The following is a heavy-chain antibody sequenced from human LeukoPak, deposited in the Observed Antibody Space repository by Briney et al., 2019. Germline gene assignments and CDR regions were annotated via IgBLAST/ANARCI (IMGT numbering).Heavy chain of an antibody. CDR3: ARVRHSTYYHDSSGYYPNWFDP. Sequence: ASVKVSCKASGYTFTGYYMHWVRQAPGQGLEWMGGINPNSGGTNYAQKFQGRVTMTRDTSISTAYMELSRLRSDDTAVYYCARVRHSTYYHDSSGYYPNWFDPWGQGTLVTVSS. J-gene: IGHJ5*02. V-gene: IGHV1-2*02. CDR2: INPNSGGT. CDR1: GYTFTGYY. D-gene: IGHD3-22*01.